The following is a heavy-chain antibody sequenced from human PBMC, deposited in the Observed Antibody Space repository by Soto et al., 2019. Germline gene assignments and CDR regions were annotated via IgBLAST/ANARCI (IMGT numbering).Heavy chain of an antibody. CDR3: AREYQGRSSAFVDY. CDR1: GFTFSSYS. D-gene: IGHD6-6*01. J-gene: IGHJ4*02. CDR2: ISSSSSYI. Sequence: EVQLVESGGGLVKPGGSLRLSCAASGFTFSSYSMNWVRQAPGKGLEWVSSISSSSSYIYYADSVKGRFTISRDNAKNSLYLQMNSLRAEDTAVYYCAREYQGRSSAFVDYWGQGTLVTVSS. V-gene: IGHV3-21*01.